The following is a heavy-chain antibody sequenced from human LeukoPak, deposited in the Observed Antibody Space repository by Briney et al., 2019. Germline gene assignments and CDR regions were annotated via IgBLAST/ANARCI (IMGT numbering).Heavy chain of an antibody. CDR2: ISRSGGTI. D-gene: IGHD3-22*01. CDR3: ARTAFYYDTSGYDDAFDI. V-gene: IGHV3-11*01. J-gene: IGHJ3*02. CDR1: GFTFSDYY. Sequence: PGGSLRLSCAASGFTFSDYYMSWIRQAPGKGLEWVSTISRSGGTIYYADSVKGRFTISREHAKNSLYLQMNSLRAEDTAVYYCARTAFYYDTSGYDDAFDIWGQGTMVTVSS.